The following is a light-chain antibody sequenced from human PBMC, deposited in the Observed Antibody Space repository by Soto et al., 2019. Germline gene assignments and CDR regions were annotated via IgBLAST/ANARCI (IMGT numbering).Light chain of an antibody. CDR3: QQYSTYPWT. CDR1: QSISGW. V-gene: IGKV1-5*01. Sequence: DIQMTQSPSTMSASVGDRVTITCRASQSISGWLAWYQQKTGKAPKFMIYDASNLESGVPLRFSGSGSGTELNLTISRLQPDDFATYYCQQYSTYPWTCGQGTKVDIK. CDR2: DAS. J-gene: IGKJ1*01.